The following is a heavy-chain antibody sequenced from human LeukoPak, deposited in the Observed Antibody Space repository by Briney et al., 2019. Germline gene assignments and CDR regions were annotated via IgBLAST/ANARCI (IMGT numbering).Heavy chain of an antibody. J-gene: IGHJ4*02. CDR1: GGTFSSYA. D-gene: IGHD4-11*01. CDR2: IIPIFGTA. CDR3: ARDRGPTVTLDY. V-gene: IGHV1-69*01. Sequence: SVKVSCKASGGTFSSYAISWVRQAPGQGLEWMGGIIPIFGTANYAQKFQGRVTITADESTSTAYMELSSLRSEDTAVYYCARDRGPTVTLDYWGQGTLVTVSS.